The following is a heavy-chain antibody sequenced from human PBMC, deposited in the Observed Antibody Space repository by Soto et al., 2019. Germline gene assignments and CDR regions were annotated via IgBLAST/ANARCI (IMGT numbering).Heavy chain of an antibody. CDR3: ARAGGTGSGWYYYYGMDV. V-gene: IGHV1-69*12. J-gene: IGHJ6*02. CDR2: IIPIFGTA. Sequence: QVQLVQSGAEVKKPGSSVKVSCKASGGTFSSYAISWVRQAPGQGLEWMGGIIPIFGTANYAQKFQGRVTITADESTSTTYMALSSLRAEDTAVYYCARAGGTGSGWYYYYGMDVWGQGTTVTVSS. D-gene: IGHD6-19*01. CDR1: GGTFSSYA.